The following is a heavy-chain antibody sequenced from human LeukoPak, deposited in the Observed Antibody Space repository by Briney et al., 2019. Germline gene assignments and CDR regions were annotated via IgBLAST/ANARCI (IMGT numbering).Heavy chain of an antibody. D-gene: IGHD4-17*01. CDR3: ATSGPPPSDYGDYVAVRLESQY. CDR2: FDPEDGET. J-gene: IGHJ4*02. V-gene: IGHV1-24*01. CDR1: GYTLTELS. Sequence: ASVKLLCKFSGYTLTELSMHCAPHAPAKGLEGVGGFDPEDGETIYAQKFQRRDTMTGDISKHTAHMAQSSVRSEDSAVYYCATSGPPPSDYGDYVAVRLESQYWGQGTLVSVFS.